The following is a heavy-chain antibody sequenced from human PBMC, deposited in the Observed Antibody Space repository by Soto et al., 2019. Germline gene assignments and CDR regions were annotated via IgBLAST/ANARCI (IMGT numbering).Heavy chain of an antibody. Sequence: GGSLRLSCAASGFTFDDYAMHWVRQAPGKGLEWVSGISWNSGSIGCADSVKGRFTISRDNAKNSLYLQMNSLRAEDTALYYCAKDISAHSRTGFDYWGQGTLVTVSS. J-gene: IGHJ4*02. CDR1: GFTFDDYA. CDR3: AKDISAHSRTGFDY. V-gene: IGHV3-9*01. D-gene: IGHD3-10*01. CDR2: ISWNSGSI.